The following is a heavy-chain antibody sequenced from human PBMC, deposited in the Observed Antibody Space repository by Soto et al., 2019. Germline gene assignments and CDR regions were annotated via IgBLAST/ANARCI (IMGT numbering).Heavy chain of an antibody. CDR2: VYYGAGT. Sequence: PSETLSLTCSVSGGSINSYFWSWIRQPPGKGLEWIGYVYYGAGTNYNPSLKSRVTMSLDTSKNQFSLRLSSVTAADTAVHYCAESESRGVMIDYWGQGTLVTVSS. D-gene: IGHD3-10*01. CDR3: AESESRGVMIDY. V-gene: IGHV4-59*01. J-gene: IGHJ4*02. CDR1: GGSINSYF.